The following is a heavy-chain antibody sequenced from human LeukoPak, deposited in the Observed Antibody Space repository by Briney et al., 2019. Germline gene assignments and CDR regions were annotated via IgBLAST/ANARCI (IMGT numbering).Heavy chain of an antibody. D-gene: IGHD3-10*01. V-gene: IGHV3-30*18. Sequence: QPGGSLRLSCAASGFTFSSYDMHWVRQAPGKGLEWVAVISYDGSNKYYADSVKGRFTISRDNSKNTLYLQMNSLRAEDTAVYYCAKGDPYYYGSFDYWGQGTLVTVSS. CDR2: ISYDGSNK. CDR3: AKGDPYYYGSFDY. J-gene: IGHJ4*02. CDR1: GFTFSSYD.